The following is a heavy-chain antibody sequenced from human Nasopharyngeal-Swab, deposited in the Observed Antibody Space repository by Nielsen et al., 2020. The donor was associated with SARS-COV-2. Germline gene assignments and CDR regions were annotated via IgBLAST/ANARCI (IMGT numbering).Heavy chain of an antibody. CDR2: LNPNSGGT. Sequence: ASVKVSCKASGYTFTGYYMHWVRQAPGQGLEWMGRLNPNSGGTNYAQKFQGRVTMTRDTSMSTAYMDLSRLRSDDTAVYYCARGGVLLWFGELLKPIYYYYYGMDVWGQGTTVTVSS. CDR3: ARGGVLLWFGELLKPIYYYYYGMDV. D-gene: IGHD3-10*01. V-gene: IGHV1-2*06. J-gene: IGHJ6*02. CDR1: GYTFTGYY.